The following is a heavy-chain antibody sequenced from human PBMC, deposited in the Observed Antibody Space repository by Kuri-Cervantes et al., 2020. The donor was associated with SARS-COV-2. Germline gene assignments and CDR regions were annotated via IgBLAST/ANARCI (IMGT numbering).Heavy chain of an antibody. CDR2: IYSGGTT. V-gene: IGHV4-39*01. Sequence: SGTLCLTCTVSGCTISEDTTYYWAWIRQPPGKGLEWIGSIYSGGTTYYAPSLKSRVTISVDTSKNQFSLNLTSVTAADTAVYYCASRPGGRSAYCGATSCWGWFDPWGQGTLVTVSS. J-gene: IGHJ5*02. CDR3: ASRPGGRSAYCGATSCWGWFDP. D-gene: IGHD2-21*01. CDR1: GCTISEDTTYY.